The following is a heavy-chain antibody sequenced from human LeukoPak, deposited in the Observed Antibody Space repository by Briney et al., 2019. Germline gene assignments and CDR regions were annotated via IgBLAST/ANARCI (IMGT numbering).Heavy chain of an antibody. J-gene: IGHJ4*02. CDR1: GYTFTNYG. CDR3: ARKLPYYYDSSGYYGY. CDR2: ISAYNGNT. D-gene: IGHD3-22*01. Sequence: ASVKVSCKASGYTFTNYGISWVRQAPGQGLEWMGWISAYNGNTNYAQKLQGRVTMTTDTSTSTVYMELRSPRSDDTAVYYCARKLPYYYDSSGYYGYWGQGTLVTVSS. V-gene: IGHV1-18*01.